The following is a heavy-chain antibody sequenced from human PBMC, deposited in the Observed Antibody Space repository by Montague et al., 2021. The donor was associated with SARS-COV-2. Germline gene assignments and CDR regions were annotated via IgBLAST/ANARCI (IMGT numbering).Heavy chain of an antibody. D-gene: IGHD3-3*01. J-gene: IGHJ5*01. Sequence: SLRLSCAASGFTFSRYEMSWVRQAPGKGLEWVSYITGSGSSIHYADSVXGRFTISRDNAKNSLYLQMNSLRAEDTAVYYCARVDANWVWSGYTNWFDSWGQGTQVTVSS. CDR1: GFTFSRYE. V-gene: IGHV3-48*03. CDR2: ITGSGSSI. CDR3: ARVDANWVWSGYTNWFDS.